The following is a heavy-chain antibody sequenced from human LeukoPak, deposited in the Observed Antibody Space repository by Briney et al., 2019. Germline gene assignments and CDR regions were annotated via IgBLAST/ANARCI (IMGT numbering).Heavy chain of an antibody. D-gene: IGHD6-19*01. CDR3: AKDLPGSGWAFHY. CDR2: ISDGGT. Sequence: GGSLRLSCAASGFIFSRHAMSWVRQVQGKGLEWVSSISDGGTFYSDSVKGRFAISRDNSTNTLYLQKNSLRAEDTALYHCAKDLPGSGWAFHYWGQGTLVTVSS. V-gene: IGHV3-23*01. J-gene: IGHJ4*02. CDR1: GFIFSRHA.